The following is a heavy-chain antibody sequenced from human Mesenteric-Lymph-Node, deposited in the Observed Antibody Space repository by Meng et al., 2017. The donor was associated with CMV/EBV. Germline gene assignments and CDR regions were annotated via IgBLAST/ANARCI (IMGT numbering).Heavy chain of an antibody. Sequence: GESLKISCAASGFSFSSYAMSWVRQAPGKGPEYIGRIKPNSDGGITDYADSVKGRFTISRDSSKNTAYLEMNGLRGEDTAVYYCAKFTGRFIYYYGIDVWGQGTTVTVSS. CDR1: GFSFSSYA. J-gene: IGHJ6*02. D-gene: IGHD3-10*01. CDR3: AKFTGRFIYYYGIDV. V-gene: IGHV3-23*01. CDR2: IKPNSDGGIT.